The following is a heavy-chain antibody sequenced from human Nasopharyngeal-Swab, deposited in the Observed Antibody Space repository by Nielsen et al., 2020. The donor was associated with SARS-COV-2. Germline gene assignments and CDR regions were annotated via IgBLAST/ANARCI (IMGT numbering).Heavy chain of an antibody. V-gene: IGHV3-23*01. CDR3: AKDHPGTGWPAFDS. J-gene: IGHJ4*02. CDR2: MTHHGTT. Sequence: GGSLRLSCSASGFAIDSSAMSWVRQAPGKGLEWVASMTHHGTTYYAGSVRGRFSISRDEAKNTLSLQMGSLRAEDSAVYYCAKDHPGTGWPAFDSWGQGTLVTVSS. D-gene: IGHD6-19*01. CDR1: GFAIDSSA.